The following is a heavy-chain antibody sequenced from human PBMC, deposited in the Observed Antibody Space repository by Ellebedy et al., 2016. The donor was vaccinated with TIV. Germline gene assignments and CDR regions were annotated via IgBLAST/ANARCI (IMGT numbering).Heavy chain of an antibody. CDR3: ARPSFSGGNFLDY. J-gene: IGHJ4*02. D-gene: IGHD4-23*01. CDR2: IYPDDSNT. Sequence: GESLKISCKGSGYNFATYWIGWVRQMPGKGLEWMGIIYPDDSNTKYSPSFQGQVTISADKSITTAYLQWSSLKASDTAMYYCARPSFSGGNFLDYWGQGTLVTVSS. CDR1: GYNFATYW. V-gene: IGHV5-51*01.